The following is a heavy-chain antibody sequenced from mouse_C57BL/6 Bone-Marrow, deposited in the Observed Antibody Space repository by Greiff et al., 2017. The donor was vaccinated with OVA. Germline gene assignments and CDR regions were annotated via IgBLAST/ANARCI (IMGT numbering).Heavy chain of an antibody. CDR2: IYPRSGNT. D-gene: IGHD2-5*01. CDR1: GYTFTSYG. Sequence: QVQLQQSGAELARPGASVKLSCKASGYTFTSYGISWVKQRTGQGLEWIGEIYPRSGNTYYNEKFKGKATLTADKSSSTAYMELRSLTSEDSAVYFCGDCSNYGEWFAYWGQGTLVTVSA. CDR3: GDCSNYGEWFAY. J-gene: IGHJ3*01. V-gene: IGHV1-81*01.